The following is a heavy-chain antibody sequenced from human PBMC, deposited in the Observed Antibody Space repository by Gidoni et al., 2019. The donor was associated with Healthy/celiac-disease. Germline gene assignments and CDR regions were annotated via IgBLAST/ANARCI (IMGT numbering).Heavy chain of an antibody. CDR1: GGSISSGGYY. J-gene: IGHJ6*02. V-gene: IGHV4-31*03. CDR2: IYYSGST. CDR3: ARDYDFWSGYYWGMDV. Sequence: QVQLQESGPGLVKPSQTLSLTCTVSGGSISSGGYYWRWIRQHPGKGLEWIGYIYYSGSTDYNPSLKSRVTISVDTSKNQFSLKLSSVTAADTAVYYCARDYDFWSGYYWGMDVWGQGTTVTVSS. D-gene: IGHD3-3*01.